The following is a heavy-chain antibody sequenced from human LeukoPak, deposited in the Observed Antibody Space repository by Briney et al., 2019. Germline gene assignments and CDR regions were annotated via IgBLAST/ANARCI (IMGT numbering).Heavy chain of an antibody. CDR1: GFTFSSYA. CDR2: ISYDGSNK. Sequence: GGSLRLSCAASGFTFSSYAMHWVRQAPGKGLEWVAVISYDGSNKYYADSVKGRFTISRDNSKNTLYLQMNSLRAEDTAVYYCARIPVKFYGSGSYYVGDYWGQGTLVTVSS. D-gene: IGHD3-10*01. CDR3: ARIPVKFYGSGSYYVGDY. V-gene: IGHV3-30-3*01. J-gene: IGHJ4*02.